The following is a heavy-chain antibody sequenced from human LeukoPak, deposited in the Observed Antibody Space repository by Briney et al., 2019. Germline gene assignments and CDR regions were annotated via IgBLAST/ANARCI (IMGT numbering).Heavy chain of an antibody. CDR2: ISGSGGST. D-gene: IGHD2-2*01. V-gene: IGHV3-23*01. CDR3: ARTDIVVVPAALGGFDP. Sequence: GGSLRLSCAASGFTFGSYAMSWVRQAPGKGLEWVSAISGSGGSTYYADSVKGRFTISRDNSKNTPYLQMNSLRAEDTAVYYCARTDIVVVPAALGGFDPWGQGTLVTVSS. J-gene: IGHJ5*02. CDR1: GFTFGSYA.